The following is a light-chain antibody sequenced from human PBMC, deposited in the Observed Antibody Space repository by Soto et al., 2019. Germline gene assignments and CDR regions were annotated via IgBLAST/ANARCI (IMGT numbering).Light chain of an antibody. CDR1: QSVSSSH. CDR2: AAS. Sequence: EIVLTQSPCTLSLSPGERATLSCRASQSVSSSHLAWYQHKPGQAPRLLIYAASSRATGSPERYSGGGSGTDFTLTISRLEPEDFEVYYCQQLNTLPFTFGQGTRLEIK. V-gene: IGKV3-20*01. J-gene: IGKJ5*01. CDR3: QQLNTLPFT.